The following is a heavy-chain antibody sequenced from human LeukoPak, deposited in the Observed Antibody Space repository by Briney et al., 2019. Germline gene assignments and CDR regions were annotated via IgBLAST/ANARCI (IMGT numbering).Heavy chain of an antibody. CDR2: ISYDGSIK. V-gene: IGHV3-30*04. D-gene: IGHD6-13*01. Sequence: PGGSLRLSCAASGFTFSNFAMHWVRQAPGKGLEWVAVISYDGSIKYYADSVKGRFTISRDNAKNSLYLQMNSLRAEDTAVYYCARDVGAAAGSMGYWGQGTLVTVSS. J-gene: IGHJ4*02. CDR3: ARDVGAAAGSMGY. CDR1: GFTFSNFA.